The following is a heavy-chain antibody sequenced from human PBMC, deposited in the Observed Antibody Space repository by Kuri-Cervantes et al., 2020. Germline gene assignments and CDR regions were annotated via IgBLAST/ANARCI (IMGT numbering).Heavy chain of an antibody. CDR2: ISGSGGTT. CDR1: GFTFSSYA. V-gene: IGHV3-23*01. CDR3: TSLLQQTSGY. Sequence: GESLKISCAASGFTFSSYAINWVRQAPGKGLEWVSAISGSGGTTYYADSVKGRFTISRDNSKNTLDLQMNSLKTEDTAVYYCTSLLQQTSGYWGQGTLVTVSS. D-gene: IGHD5-18*01. J-gene: IGHJ4*02.